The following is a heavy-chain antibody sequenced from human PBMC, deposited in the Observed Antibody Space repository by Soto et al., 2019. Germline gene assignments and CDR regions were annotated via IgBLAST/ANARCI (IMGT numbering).Heavy chain of an antibody. V-gene: IGHV1-18*01. CDR1: GYTFTSYG. J-gene: IGHJ5*02. D-gene: IGHD3-3*01. CDR3: AREPRLRFLEWLPNNWFDP. Sequence: ASVKVSCKASGYTFTSYGISWVRQAPGQGLEWMGWISAYNGNTNYAQKLQGRVNMTTDTSTSTAYMELRSLRSDDTAVYYCAREPRLRFLEWLPNNWFDPWGQGTLVTVSS. CDR2: ISAYNGNT.